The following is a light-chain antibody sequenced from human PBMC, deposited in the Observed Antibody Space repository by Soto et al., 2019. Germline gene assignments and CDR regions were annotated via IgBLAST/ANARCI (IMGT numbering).Light chain of an antibody. V-gene: IGKV1-5*01. CDR3: QQYSAYPWT. CDR2: DAS. Sequence: DIPMTQSPSTLSASVGDRVSITCRSSQSIIRWLAWFQQIPGQAPKVLIYDASTLQSGVPSRFSGSGSGTEFTLTINGLQPDDFATYYCQQYSAYPWTFGQGSKVEVK. J-gene: IGKJ1*01. CDR1: QSIIRW.